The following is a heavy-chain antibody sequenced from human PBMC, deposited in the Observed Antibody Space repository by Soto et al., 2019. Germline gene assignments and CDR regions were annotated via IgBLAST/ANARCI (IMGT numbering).Heavy chain of an antibody. CDR2: INWNGGST. CDR1: GFTFDDYG. D-gene: IGHD1-7*01. J-gene: IGHJ4*02. V-gene: IGHV3-20*04. Sequence: GESLKISCAASGFTFDDYGMSWVRQAPGKGLEWVSGINWNGGSTGYADSVKGRFTISRDNAKNSLYLQMNSLRAEDTALYYCARESELELLLTLPLFFDYWGQGTLVTVSS. CDR3: ARESELELLLTLPLFFDY.